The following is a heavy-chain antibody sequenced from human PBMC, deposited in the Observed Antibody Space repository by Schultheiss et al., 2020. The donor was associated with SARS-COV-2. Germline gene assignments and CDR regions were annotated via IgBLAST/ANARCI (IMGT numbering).Heavy chain of an antibody. Sequence: GGSLRLSCAASGFTFDDYAMHWVRQVPGKGLEWVSGISGSGGSTYYADSVKGRFTISRDKSNNILYMQMNSLRAEDTAVYYCAKGIYDTKRGAFDIWGQGTMVTVSS. CDR3: AKGIYDTKRGAFDI. J-gene: IGHJ3*02. D-gene: IGHD3-22*01. CDR2: ISGSGGST. CDR1: GFTFDDYA. V-gene: IGHV3-23*01.